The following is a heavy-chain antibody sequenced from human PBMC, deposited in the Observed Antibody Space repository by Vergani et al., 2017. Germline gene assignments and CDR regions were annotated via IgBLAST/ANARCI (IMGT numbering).Heavy chain of an antibody. CDR2: ISSSSSTI. V-gene: IGHV3-48*02. J-gene: IGHJ6*03. Sequence: EVQLVESGGGLVQPGGSLRLSCAASGFTFSTYSMNWVRQAPGKGLEWVSYISSSSSTIYYADSVKGRFTISRDNAKNSLYLQMNSLRDEDTAVYYCVREDDFWSGSYYYYYMDVWGKGTTVTVSS. D-gene: IGHD3-3*01. CDR1: GFTFSTYS. CDR3: VREDDFWSGSYYYYYMDV.